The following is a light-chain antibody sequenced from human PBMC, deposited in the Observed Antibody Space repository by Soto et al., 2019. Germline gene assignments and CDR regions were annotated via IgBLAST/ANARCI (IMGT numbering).Light chain of an antibody. CDR3: SSYAGSKV. V-gene: IGLV2-8*01. Sequence: QSALTQPPSASGSPGQSVTISCIGISSDVGGYNYVSWYQQHPGKAPKLIIYEVSKRPSGVPDRFSGSKSGNTASLTVSGLQAEDDADYYCSSYAGSKVFGGGTKLTVL. J-gene: IGLJ2*01. CDR2: EVS. CDR1: SSDVGGYNY.